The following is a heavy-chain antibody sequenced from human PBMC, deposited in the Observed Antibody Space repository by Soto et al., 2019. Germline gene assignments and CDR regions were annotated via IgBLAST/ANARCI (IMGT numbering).Heavy chain of an antibody. J-gene: IGHJ3*01. CDR1: GGSISSSHW. V-gene: IGHV4-4*02. D-gene: IGHD3-9*01. Sequence: QVQLQESGPGLVKPSGTLSLTCAVSGGSISSSHWWTWVSQSPGKGLEYIGEISHSGTSNSNPSLKPRVTLSVDKSKNHFSLTLISVTAADTAVYYCARVVLTITRGAFDAWGQGTLVIVSS. CDR3: ARVVLTITRGAFDA. CDR2: ISHSGTS.